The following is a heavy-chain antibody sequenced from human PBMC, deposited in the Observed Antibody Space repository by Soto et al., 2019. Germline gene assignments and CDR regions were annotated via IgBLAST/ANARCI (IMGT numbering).Heavy chain of an antibody. D-gene: IGHD3-10*01. CDR1: GGAFNGYY. Sequence: QVHLQQWGAGLLKPSQTLSLSCVVDGGAFNGYYWTWIRQPPGKGLEWIGEINHNGSVDYNPSLKSRVAISIDTSKKQFSLTLTSVTAADTAVYYCARAGAALVRGSIGGFDYWGQGSLVTVSS. CDR2: INHNGSV. CDR3: ARAGAALVRGSIGGFDY. V-gene: IGHV4-34*02. J-gene: IGHJ4*02.